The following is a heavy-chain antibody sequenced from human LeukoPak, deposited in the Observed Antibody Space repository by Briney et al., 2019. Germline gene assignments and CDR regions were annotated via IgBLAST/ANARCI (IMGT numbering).Heavy chain of an antibody. V-gene: IGHV4-59*01. D-gene: IGHD2-2*01. CDR3: ARAGYCRSTACLHYFGVDA. J-gene: IGHJ6*02. CDR2: IYYSGST. Sequence: SETLSLTCTVSGASISSYYWSWIRQPPGKGLEWIGYIYYSGSTNYNPSLKSRVTISVDTSKNQFSLKLSSVTAADTAVYYCARAGYCRSTACLHYFGVDAWGQGTTVTVSS. CDR1: GASISSYY.